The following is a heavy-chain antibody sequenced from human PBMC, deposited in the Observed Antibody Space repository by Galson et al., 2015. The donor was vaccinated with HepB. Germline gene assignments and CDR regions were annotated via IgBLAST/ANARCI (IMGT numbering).Heavy chain of an antibody. CDR3: ARVTMVRGVSNGHLAH. V-gene: IGHV3-23*01. D-gene: IGHD3-10*01. CDR1: GFTLSNSA. J-gene: IGHJ4*02. Sequence: SLRLSCAVSGFTLSNSATGWVRQAPGKGLAWVSIISDGSTHYADSVKGRFTISRDTSKSTFYLHMNSLRVEDTAIYYCARVTMVRGVSNGHLAHRGQGTLVTVSS. CDR2: ISDGST.